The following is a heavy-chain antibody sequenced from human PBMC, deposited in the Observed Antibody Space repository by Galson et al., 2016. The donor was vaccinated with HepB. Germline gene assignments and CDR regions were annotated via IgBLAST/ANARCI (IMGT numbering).Heavy chain of an antibody. Sequence: SVKVSCKASGGTFSNYAIGWVRQVPRQGLEWMGRIIPILGIDNYAHSFQGRVTITADTSASTDYMELSSLTSEDTAVYYCAIIGAGYSSGWSNWGQGTLVTVSS. J-gene: IGHJ4*02. V-gene: IGHV1-69*04. CDR3: AIIGAGYSSGWSN. CDR2: IIPILGID. D-gene: IGHD6-19*01. CDR1: GGTFSNYA.